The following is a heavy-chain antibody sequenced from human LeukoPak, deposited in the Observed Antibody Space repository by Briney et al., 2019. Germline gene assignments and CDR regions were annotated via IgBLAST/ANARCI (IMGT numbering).Heavy chain of an antibody. V-gene: IGHV1-18*01. CDR1: GYTFTSYG. Sequence: GASVKVSCKASGYTFTSYGISWVRQAPGQGLEWMGWISAYNGNTNYAQKLQGRVTMTTDTSTSTAYMELRSLRSDDTAVYYCARDRVVAATPYAFDIWGQGTMVTVSS. CDR2: ISAYNGNT. J-gene: IGHJ3*02. CDR3: ARDRVVAATPYAFDI. D-gene: IGHD2-15*01.